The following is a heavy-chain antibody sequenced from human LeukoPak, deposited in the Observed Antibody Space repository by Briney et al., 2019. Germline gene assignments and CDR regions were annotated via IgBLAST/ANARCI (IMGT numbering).Heavy chain of an antibody. CDR3: ARDLAAARLDF. CDR2: IWFDGSQE. V-gene: IGHV3-33*01. D-gene: IGHD6-6*01. J-gene: IGHJ4*02. Sequence: GGSLRLSCATSAFTFTSYGMHWVRQAPGKGLEWVADIWFDGSQEYYADTVKGRFTISRDISKSILYLQMNSLRAEDTGVYYCARDLAAARLDFRGQGTLVTVSS. CDR1: AFTFTSYG.